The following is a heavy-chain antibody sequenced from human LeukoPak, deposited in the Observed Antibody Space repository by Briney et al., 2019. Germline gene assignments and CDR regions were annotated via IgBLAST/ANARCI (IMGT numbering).Heavy chain of an antibody. CDR2: IGAGGGST. J-gene: IGHJ4*02. V-gene: IGHV3-23*01. Sequence: PGGSLRLSCAASGFTFSNYAMSWVRQAPGKGLEWVPAIGAGGGSTSYAGSVKGRFTISRDNSKNTLYLQMNSLRAEDTAVYYCARFATSVPIYWGQGTLVIVSS. CDR3: ARFATSVPIY. D-gene: IGHD5/OR15-5a*01. CDR1: GFTFSNYA.